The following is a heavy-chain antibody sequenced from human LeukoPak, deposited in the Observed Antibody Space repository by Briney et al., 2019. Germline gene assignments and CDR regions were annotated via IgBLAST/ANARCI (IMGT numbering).Heavy chain of an antibody. CDR1: GFTFSSCW. CDR3: AKNQEPEY. CDR2: IKQDGSEK. V-gene: IGHV3-7*03. Sequence: PEGSLRLSCAASGFTFSSCWMSWVRQAPGKGLEWVANIKQDGSEKYYVDSVKGRFTISRDNAKNSLYLQMNSLRAEDTALYYCAKNQEPEYLGQGTLVTVSA. J-gene: IGHJ4*02. D-gene: IGHD1-14*01.